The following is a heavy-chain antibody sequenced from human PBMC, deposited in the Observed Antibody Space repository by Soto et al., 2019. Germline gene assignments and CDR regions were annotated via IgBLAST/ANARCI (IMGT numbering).Heavy chain of an antibody. V-gene: IGHV1-69*01. D-gene: IGHD2-21*01. CDR3: ARSVGVTTLSYLDF. Sequence: QVHLVQSGAEVKKPGSSVKVSCKASGGTFSSHGISWVRQVPGQGLEWMGGIITMFGTATSTQNFQGRLTITADESTSTAYIELSSLTSEDTAVYFCARSVGVTTLSYLDFWGQGTLVTVSS. CDR2: IITMFGTA. CDR1: GGTFSSHG. J-gene: IGHJ4*02.